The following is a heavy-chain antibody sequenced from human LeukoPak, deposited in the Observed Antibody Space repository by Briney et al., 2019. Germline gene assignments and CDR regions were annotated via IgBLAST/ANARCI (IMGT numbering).Heavy chain of an antibody. V-gene: IGHV5-51*01. CDR1: GYSFTSYW. D-gene: IGHD3-10*01. J-gene: IGHJ4*02. CDR3: ARYYASGFDY. Sequence: GGALQISFKGAGYSFTSYWIGWGRRMPGKGGGGMGIIYPGDSDTKYSPSFQGQVTISADKSISTAYLQWSSLKASDTAMYYCARYYASGFDYWGQGTLVTVSS. CDR2: IYPGDSDT.